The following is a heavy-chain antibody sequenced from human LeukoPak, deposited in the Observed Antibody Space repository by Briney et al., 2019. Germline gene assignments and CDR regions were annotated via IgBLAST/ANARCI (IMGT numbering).Heavy chain of an antibody. D-gene: IGHD6-19*01. CDR2: ISSSSSYI. CDR3: ATSMMSIAVAGTSY. Sequence: GGSLRLSCAASGFTFSSYEMNWVRQAPGKGLEWVSSISSSSSYIYYADSVKGRFTISRDNAKNSLYLQMNSLRAEDTAVYYCATSMMSIAVAGTSYWGQGTLVTVSS. J-gene: IGHJ4*02. V-gene: IGHV3-21*01. CDR1: GFTFSSYE.